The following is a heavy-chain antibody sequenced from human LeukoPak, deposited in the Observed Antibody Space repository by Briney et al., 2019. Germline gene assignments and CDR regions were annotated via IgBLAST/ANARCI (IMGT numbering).Heavy chain of an antibody. J-gene: IGHJ4*02. D-gene: IGHD3-10*01. CDR3: AKDIGEQWFFDY. CDR2: ISSSSSYI. Sequence: GGSLRLSCAASGFTFSSYSMNWVRQAPGKGLEWVSSISSSSSYIYYADSVKGRFTISRDNSKNSLYLQMNSLRTEDTALYYCAKDIGEQWFFDYWGQGTLVTVSS. CDR1: GFTFSSYS. V-gene: IGHV3-21*04.